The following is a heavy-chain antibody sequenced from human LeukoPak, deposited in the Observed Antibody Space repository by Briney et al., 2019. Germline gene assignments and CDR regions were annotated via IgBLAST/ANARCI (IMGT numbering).Heavy chain of an antibody. Sequence: SETLSLTCTVSGYSISSGYYWGWIRQPPGKGLEWIGSIYHSGSTYYNPSLKSRVTISVDTSKNQFSLKLSSVTAADTAVYYCARTDSSGWVGFDYWGQGTLVTVSS. CDR1: GYSISSGYY. CDR3: ARTDSSGWVGFDY. V-gene: IGHV4-38-2*02. J-gene: IGHJ4*02. D-gene: IGHD6-19*01. CDR2: IYHSGST.